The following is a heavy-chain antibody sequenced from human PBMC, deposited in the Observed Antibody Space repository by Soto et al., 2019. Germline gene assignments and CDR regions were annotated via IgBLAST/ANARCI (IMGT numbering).Heavy chain of an antibody. J-gene: IGHJ4*02. CDR3: ARAGSCSGGSCYYYYFDY. V-gene: IGHV3-21*01. D-gene: IGHD2-15*01. Sequence: EVQLVESGGGLVKPGGSLRLSCAASGFTFSSYSMNWVRQAPGKGLEWVSSISSSSSYIYYADSVKGRFTISRDNAKKSLYMQMNSQRAEDTAVYYCARAGSCSGGSCYYYYFDYWGQGTLVTVSS. CDR2: ISSSSSYI. CDR1: GFTFSSYS.